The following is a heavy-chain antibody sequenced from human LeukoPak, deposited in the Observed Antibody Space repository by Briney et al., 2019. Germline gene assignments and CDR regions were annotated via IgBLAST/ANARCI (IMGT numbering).Heavy chain of an antibody. CDR2: INWNGGST. J-gene: IGHJ4*02. V-gene: IGHV3-20*04. Sequence: PGGSLRLSCAASGFTFDDYGMSWVRQAPGKGLEWVSGINWNGGSTGYADSVKGRFTISRDNAKNSLYLQMNSLRAEDTAVYYCAGADYDYVWGSYRQYYFDYWGQGTLVTVSS. CDR1: GFTFDDYG. D-gene: IGHD3-16*02. CDR3: AGADYDYVWGSYRQYYFDY.